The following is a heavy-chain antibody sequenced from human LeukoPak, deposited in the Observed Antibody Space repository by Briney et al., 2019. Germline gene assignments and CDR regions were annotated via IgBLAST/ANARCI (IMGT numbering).Heavy chain of an antibody. V-gene: IGHV4-38-2*02. Sequence: SETLSLTCTVSGYSISSGYYWGWIRQPPGKGLEWIGSIYHSGSTYYNPSLKSRVTISVDTSKNQFSLKLSSVTAADTAVYYCARDRWQQLADYWGQGTLVTVSS. CDR3: ARDRWQQLADY. CDR1: GYSISSGYY. D-gene: IGHD6-13*01. J-gene: IGHJ4*02. CDR2: IYHSGST.